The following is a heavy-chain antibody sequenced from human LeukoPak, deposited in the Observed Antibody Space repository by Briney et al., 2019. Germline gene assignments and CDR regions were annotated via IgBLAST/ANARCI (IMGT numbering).Heavy chain of an antibody. Sequence: AGGSLRLPCAASGFTFSSYEMNWVRQAPGKGLEWVSYISSSGSIIYYAESVKGRFTISRDNAKNSLYLQMNSLRAEDTAVCYCAGSIAAAGTKYFQHWGQGTLVTVSS. CDR2: ISSSGSII. CDR1: GFTFSSYE. CDR3: AGSIAAAGTKYFQH. J-gene: IGHJ1*01. D-gene: IGHD6-13*01. V-gene: IGHV3-48*03.